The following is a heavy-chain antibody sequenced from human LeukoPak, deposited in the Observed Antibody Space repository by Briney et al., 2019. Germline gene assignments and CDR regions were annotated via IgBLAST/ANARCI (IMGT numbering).Heavy chain of an antibody. J-gene: IGHJ4*02. CDR3: ARDLGLLAAAGIDY. Sequence: GGSLRLSCAASGFTFSDHYMSWIRQAPGKELEWVSYISSSGSTIYYADSVKGRFTISRDNAKNSLYLQMNSLRAEDTAVYYCARDLGLLAAAGIDYWGQGTLVTVSS. CDR2: ISSSGSTI. CDR1: GFTFSDHY. D-gene: IGHD6-13*01. V-gene: IGHV3-11*04.